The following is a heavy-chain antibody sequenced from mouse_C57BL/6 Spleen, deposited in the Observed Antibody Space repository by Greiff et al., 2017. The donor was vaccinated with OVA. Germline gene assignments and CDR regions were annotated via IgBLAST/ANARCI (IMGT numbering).Heavy chain of an antibody. CDR3: ARQGYDGYSDYAMDY. V-gene: IGHV2-6-1*01. J-gene: IGHJ4*01. CDR2: IWSDGRT. D-gene: IGHD2-3*01. CDR1: GFSLPSYG. Sequence: QVQLKESGPGLVAPSQSPSIQCTLSGFSLPSYGVHWVRQPPGKGLGWLVVIWSDGRTTYNSALKSRLSISKDNSKSQVFLKMNSLQTDDTAMYYCARQGYDGYSDYAMDYWGQGTSVTVSS.